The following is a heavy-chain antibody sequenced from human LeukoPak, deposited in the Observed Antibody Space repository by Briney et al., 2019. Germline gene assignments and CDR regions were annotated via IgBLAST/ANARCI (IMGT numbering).Heavy chain of an antibody. CDR3: AKDAYYDYVWGSPHGHYFDY. CDR1: GFTFSSYG. J-gene: IGHJ4*02. CDR2: ISYDGSNK. Sequence: PGRSLRLSCAASGFTFSSYGMHWVRQAPGKGLEWGAVISYDGSNKYYADSVKGRFTISRDNPKNTLYLQMNSLRAEDTAVYYCAKDAYYDYVWGSPHGHYFDYWGQGTLVTVSS. D-gene: IGHD3-16*01. V-gene: IGHV3-30*18.